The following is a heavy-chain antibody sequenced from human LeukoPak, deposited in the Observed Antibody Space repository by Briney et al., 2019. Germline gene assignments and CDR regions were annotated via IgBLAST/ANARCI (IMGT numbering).Heavy chain of an antibody. V-gene: IGHV4-59*01. J-gene: IGHJ4*02. CDR1: GGSISSYY. CDR3: ASQFSSYGPFDY. D-gene: IGHD5-18*01. Sequence: SETLSLTCTVSGGSISSYYWSWIRQPPGKGLEWIGYIYYSGSTNYNPPLKSRVTISVDTSKNQFSLKLSSVTAADTAVYYCASQFSSYGPFDYWGQGTLVTVSS. CDR2: IYYSGST.